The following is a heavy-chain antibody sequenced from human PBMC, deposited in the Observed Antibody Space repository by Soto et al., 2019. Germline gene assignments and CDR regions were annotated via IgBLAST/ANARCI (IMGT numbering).Heavy chain of an antibody. CDR1: GYTFSNYW. Sequence: GESLKISCQGSGYTFSNYWLGWVRQMPGKGLEWMGIIYLGDSDTRYSPSFQGQVTISADKSISTAYLQWSSLKASDTAMYYWARGVGIVATCGMDVWGQGTAVTVSS. D-gene: IGHD5-12*01. CDR3: ARGVGIVATCGMDV. J-gene: IGHJ6*01. V-gene: IGHV5-51*01. CDR2: IYLGDSDT.